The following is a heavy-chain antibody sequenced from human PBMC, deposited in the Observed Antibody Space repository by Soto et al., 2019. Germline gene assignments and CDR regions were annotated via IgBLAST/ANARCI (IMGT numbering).Heavy chain of an antibody. V-gene: IGHV4-59*08. Sequence: PSETLSLTCTVSGGSISSYYWSWIRQPPGKGLEWIGYIYHSGSSNYNPSLKSRVTILLDTSKNQLSLKLSSVTAADTAVYYCARQRSVVVTLWWFDPWGQGTQVTVSS. J-gene: IGHJ5*02. D-gene: IGHD2-15*01. CDR1: GGSISSYY. CDR3: ARQRSVVVTLWWFDP. CDR2: IYHSGSS.